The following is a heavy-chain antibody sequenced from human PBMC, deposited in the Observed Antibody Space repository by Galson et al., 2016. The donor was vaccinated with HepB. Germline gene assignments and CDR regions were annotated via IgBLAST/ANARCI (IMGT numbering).Heavy chain of an antibody. D-gene: IGHD6-6*01. CDR3: AKVGGPEYSSSRIHYYYAMDV. Sequence: SLRLSCAASGFTFSSYAMTWVRQAPGKGLEWVSAISGSGGSTYYADSVKGRFTISRDNSKNTLYLQMNSLGAEDTAVYYCAKVGGPEYSSSRIHYYYAMDVWGQGTTVTVSS. V-gene: IGHV3-23*01. CDR1: GFTFSSYA. CDR2: ISGSGGST. J-gene: IGHJ6*02.